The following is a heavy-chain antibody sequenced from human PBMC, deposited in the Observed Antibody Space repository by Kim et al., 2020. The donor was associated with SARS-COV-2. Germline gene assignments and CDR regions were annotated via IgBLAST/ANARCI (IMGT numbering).Heavy chain of an antibody. D-gene: IGHD4-17*01. V-gene: IGHV4-59*09. J-gene: IGHJ4*02. Sequence: DHPARTRRVTISVDTSKNQFSLKLSSVTAADTAVYYCARGSSITVTADYWGQGTLVTVSS. CDR3: ARGSSITVTADY.